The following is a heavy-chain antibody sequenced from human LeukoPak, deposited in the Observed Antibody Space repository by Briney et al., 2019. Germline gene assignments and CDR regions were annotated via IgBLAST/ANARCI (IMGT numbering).Heavy chain of an antibody. CDR2: ISSSSSYI. V-gene: IGHV3-21*01. J-gene: IGHJ4*02. Sequence: GGSLRLSCAASGFTFSSYSMNWVRQAPGKGLEWVSSISSSSSYIYYADSVKGRFTISRDNAKNSLYLQMNSLRAEDTAVYYCARYAYYYASGSYPSTERVFDYWGQGTLVTVSS. D-gene: IGHD3-10*01. CDR1: GFTFSSYS. CDR3: ARYAYYYASGSYPSTERVFDY.